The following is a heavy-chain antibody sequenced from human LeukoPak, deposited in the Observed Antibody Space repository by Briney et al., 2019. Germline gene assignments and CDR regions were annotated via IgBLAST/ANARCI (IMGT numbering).Heavy chain of an antibody. CDR3: ARRGDCSGGSCYGTNWFDP. V-gene: IGHV1-69*13. D-gene: IGHD2-15*01. J-gene: IGHJ5*02. CDR2: IIPIFDTT. Sequence: SVKVSCKASGGTFSSYVISWVRQAPGQGLEWMGGIIPIFDTTNYAHKFQGRVTITADESTSTVYMELSSLRSEDTALYYCARRGDCSGGSCYGTNWFDPWGQGTLVTVSS. CDR1: GGTFSSYV.